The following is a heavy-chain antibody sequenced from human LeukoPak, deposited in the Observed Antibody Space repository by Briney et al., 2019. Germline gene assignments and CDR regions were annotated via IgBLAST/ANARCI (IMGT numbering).Heavy chain of an antibody. CDR1: GYTFTGYY. D-gene: IGHD6-19*01. CDR3: ARDHFRSGWYNY. CDR2: INPNSGGT. Sequence: ASVKVSCKASGYTFTGYYMHWVRQAPGQGLEWMGWINPNSGGTNYAQKFQGRVTMTRDTSISTAYMELSRLRSDDTAVYYCARDHFRSGWYNYWGQGTLVTVSS. J-gene: IGHJ4*02. V-gene: IGHV1-2*02.